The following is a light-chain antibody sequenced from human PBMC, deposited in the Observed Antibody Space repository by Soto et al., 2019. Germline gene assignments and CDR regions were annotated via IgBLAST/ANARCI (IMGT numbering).Light chain of an antibody. V-gene: IGLV2-8*01. CDR2: EVS. CDR1: SSDVGDYNY. J-gene: IGLJ2*01. Sequence: QSALTQPPSASGSAGQSVTISCTGTSSDVGDYNYVSWYQQHPGKAPKLMIYEVSKRPSGVPDRFSASKSGNTASLTVSGLQAEDEADYYCTSYAGSILFGGGTQLTVL. CDR3: TSYAGSIL.